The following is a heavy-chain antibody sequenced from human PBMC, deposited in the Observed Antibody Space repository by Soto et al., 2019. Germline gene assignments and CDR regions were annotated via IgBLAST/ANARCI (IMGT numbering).Heavy chain of an antibody. V-gene: IGHV3-30*18. Sequence: QVQLVESGGGVVQPGRSLRLSCAASGFTFSSYGMHWVRQAPGKGLEWVAVISYDGSNKYYADSVKGRFTISRDNSKNTLYLQMNSPRAEDTAVYYCAKSGGSYYVDYWGQGTLVTVSS. CDR1: GFTFSSYG. CDR3: AKSGGSYYVDY. CDR2: ISYDGSNK. D-gene: IGHD1-26*01. J-gene: IGHJ4*02.